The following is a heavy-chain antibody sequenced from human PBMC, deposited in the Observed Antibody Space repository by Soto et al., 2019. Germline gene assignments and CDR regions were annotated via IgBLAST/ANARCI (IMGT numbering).Heavy chain of an antibody. D-gene: IGHD2-21*01. V-gene: IGHV1-24*01. J-gene: IGHJ6*02. CDR3: AAYPRVTPSDYYYGMDV. Sequence: ASVKVSCKVSGYTLTELSMHWVRQAPGKGLEWMGGFDPEDGETIYAQKFQGRVTMTEDTSTDTAYMELSSLRSEDTAVYYCAAYPRVTPSDYYYGMDVWGQGTTVTVSS. CDR2: FDPEDGET. CDR1: GYTLTELS.